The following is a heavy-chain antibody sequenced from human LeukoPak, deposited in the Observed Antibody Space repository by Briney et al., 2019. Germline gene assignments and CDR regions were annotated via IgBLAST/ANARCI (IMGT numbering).Heavy chain of an antibody. CDR3: ARGRGSSDLDAPPFDY. V-gene: IGHV1-2*04. CDR1: GYTFTGYY. CDR2: INPNSGGT. Sequence: ASVKVSCKASGYTFTGYYMHWVRQAPGQGLEWMGWINPNSGGTNYAQKFQGWVTMTRDTSISTAYMELSRLRSDDTAVYYCARGRGSSDLDAPPFDYWGQGTLVTVSS. D-gene: IGHD6-19*01. J-gene: IGHJ4*02.